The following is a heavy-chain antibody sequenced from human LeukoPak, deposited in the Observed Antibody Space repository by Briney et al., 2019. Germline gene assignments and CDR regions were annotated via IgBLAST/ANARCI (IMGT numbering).Heavy chain of an antibody. CDR1: GFTFSSYA. J-gene: IGHJ4*02. D-gene: IGHD3-22*01. CDR3: ARHASYYATTGRPAPGPFDY. CDR2: ISGGGNT. Sequence: GGSLRLPCAASGFTFSSYAMSWVRQAPGKGLEWVSAISGGGNTYYADSAKGRFTISRDNSKNTLYLQMISLRAEDTAVYYCARHASYYATTGRPAPGPFDYWGQGTLVTVSS. V-gene: IGHV3-23*01.